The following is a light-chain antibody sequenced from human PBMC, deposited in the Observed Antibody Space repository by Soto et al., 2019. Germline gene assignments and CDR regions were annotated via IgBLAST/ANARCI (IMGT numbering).Light chain of an antibody. V-gene: IGKV3-15*01. CDR3: QHYNNWRGT. CDR2: GAS. J-gene: IGKJ1*01. CDR1: QSVSSN. Sequence: EIVMTQSPATLSVSPGERATLSCRASQSVSSNLAWYQQKPGQAPRLLIYGASTRATGIPARFSGSGSGTEFTLTISRLQSEDFEVYYCQHYNNWRGTHGQG.